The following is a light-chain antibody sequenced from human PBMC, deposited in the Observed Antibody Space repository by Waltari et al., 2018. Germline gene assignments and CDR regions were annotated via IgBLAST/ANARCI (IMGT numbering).Light chain of an antibody. CDR2: EVN. CDR3: CSYAGSKTYV. V-gene: IGLV2-23*02. Sequence: QSALTQPASVSGSPGQSISLSCSGTNSDIGNFNLVSWYQRHPDKAPKLIIYEVNKRPSGVSHRFSGSKSGNTASLTISGLKAEDEADYYCCSYAGSKTYVFGPGTKVTVL. J-gene: IGLJ1*01. CDR1: NSDIGNFNL.